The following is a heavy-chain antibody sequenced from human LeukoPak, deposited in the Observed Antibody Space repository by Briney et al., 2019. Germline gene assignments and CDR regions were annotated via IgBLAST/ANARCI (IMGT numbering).Heavy chain of an antibody. D-gene: IGHD5-18*01. CDR1: GFTFNNYA. V-gene: IGHV3-23*01. CDR3: AKGTRIQPNPYYFDY. J-gene: IGHJ4*02. CDR2: ISGSGGST. Sequence: PGGSLRLSCAASGFTFNNYAMSWVRQAPGKGLGWVSAISGSGGSTYYADSVKGRFTISRDNSKNTLYLQMNSLRAEDTAVYYCAKGTRIQPNPYYFDYWGQGTLVTVSS.